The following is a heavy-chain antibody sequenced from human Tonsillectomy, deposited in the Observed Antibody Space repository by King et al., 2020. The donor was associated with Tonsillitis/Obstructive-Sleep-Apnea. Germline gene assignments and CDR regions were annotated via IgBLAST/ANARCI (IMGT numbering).Heavy chain of an antibody. Sequence: VQLVQSGAEVKKPGASVKVSCKASGYTFTGYYMHWVRQAPGQGLEWMGRINPNSGGTNYAQKFQGRVTMTRDTSISTAYMELSRLRSDDTAVYYCAREGDYGDYRPPFDYWGQGTLVTVSS. V-gene: IGHV1-2*06. J-gene: IGHJ4*02. CDR2: INPNSGGT. CDR1: GYTFTGYY. CDR3: AREGDYGDYRPPFDY. D-gene: IGHD4-17*01.